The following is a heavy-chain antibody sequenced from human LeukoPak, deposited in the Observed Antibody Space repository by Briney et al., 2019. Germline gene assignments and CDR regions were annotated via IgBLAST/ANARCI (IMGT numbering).Heavy chain of an antibody. J-gene: IGHJ4*02. CDR3: ARGVEPLAANTLAY. D-gene: IGHD1-14*01. CDR1: GFTVITND. V-gene: IGHV3-53*01. Sequence: GGSLRLSCAASGFTVITNDMTWVRQAPGKGLEWGSVLYSDGNTKYADSVQGRFTISRDNSKNTLYLEMNSLSPDDTAVYYCARGVEPLAANTLAYWGQGTLVTVSS. CDR2: LYSDGNT.